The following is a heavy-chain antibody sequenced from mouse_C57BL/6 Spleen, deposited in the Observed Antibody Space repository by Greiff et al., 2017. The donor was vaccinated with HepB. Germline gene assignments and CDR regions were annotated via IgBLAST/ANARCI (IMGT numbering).Heavy chain of an antibody. CDR1: GYAFSSSW. Sequence: QVQLKESGPELVKPGASVKISCKASGYAFSSSWMNWVKQRPGKGLEWIGRIYPGDGDTNYNGKFKGKATLTADKSSSTAYMQLSSLTSEDSAVYFCARSEGLDYDGFGFFAYWGQGTLVTVSA. D-gene: IGHD2-4*01. V-gene: IGHV1-82*01. J-gene: IGHJ3*01. CDR3: ARSEGLDYDGFGFFAY. CDR2: IYPGDGDT.